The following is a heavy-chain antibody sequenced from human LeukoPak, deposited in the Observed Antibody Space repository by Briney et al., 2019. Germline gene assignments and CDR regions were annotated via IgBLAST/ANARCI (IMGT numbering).Heavy chain of an antibody. Sequence: NPSETLSLACTVSGGSISSGSAYWNWIRQPAGKGLEWIGHIYATKNTNYSPSLKSRVNMSADTSKNQFSLKLSSVTAADTAVYYCARAAQGDFDYWGQGTLVTVSS. V-gene: IGHV4-61*09. CDR1: GGSISSGSAY. CDR2: IYATKNT. D-gene: IGHD3-16*01. J-gene: IGHJ4*02. CDR3: ARAAQGDFDY.